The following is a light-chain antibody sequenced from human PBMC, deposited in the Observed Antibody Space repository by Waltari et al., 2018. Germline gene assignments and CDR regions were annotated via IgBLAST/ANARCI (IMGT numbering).Light chain of an antibody. CDR3: GSYTSSSTEV. Sequence: QSALPQPASVFGFPGQSITIPCPGTASAVGVFHYFSWYQQHPGKAPQLIIYNVSKRPSGVSNRFSGSKSGNTASLTISGLQAEDEADYYCGSYTSSSTEVFGGGTKLTVL. V-gene: IGLV2-14*03. CDR1: ASAVGVFHY. CDR2: NVS. J-gene: IGLJ3*02.